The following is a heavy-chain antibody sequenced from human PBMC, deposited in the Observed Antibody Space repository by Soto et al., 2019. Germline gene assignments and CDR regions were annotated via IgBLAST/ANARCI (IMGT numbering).Heavy chain of an antibody. CDR1: GYTFTGYY. CDR3: ARGGEKVINPFDY. J-gene: IGHJ4*02. D-gene: IGHD3-22*01. CDR2: INPNSGGT. Sequence: ASVKVSCKASGYTFTGYYMHWVRQAPGQGLEWMGWINPNSGGTNYAQKFQGWVTMTRDTSISTAYMELSRLRSDDTAVYYCARGGEKVINPFDYWGQGTLVTVSS. V-gene: IGHV1-2*04.